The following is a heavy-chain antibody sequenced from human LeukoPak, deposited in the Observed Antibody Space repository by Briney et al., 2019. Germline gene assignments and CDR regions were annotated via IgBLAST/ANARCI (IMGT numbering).Heavy chain of an antibody. CDR3: ARDPGGVGARGYYFDY. D-gene: IGHD1-26*01. V-gene: IGHV1-69*04. J-gene: IGHJ4*02. CDR2: IIPILGIA. Sequence: SVKVSCKASGGTFSSYAIIWVRQAPGQGLEWMGRIIPILGIANYAQKFQGRVTITADKSTSTAYMELSSLRSEDTAVYYCARDPGGVGARGYYFDYWGQGTLVTVSS. CDR1: GGTFSSYA.